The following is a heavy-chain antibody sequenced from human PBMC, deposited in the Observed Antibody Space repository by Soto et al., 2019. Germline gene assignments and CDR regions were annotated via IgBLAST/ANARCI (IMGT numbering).Heavy chain of an antibody. CDR1: GYTFTGYY. D-gene: IGHD3-22*01. Sequence: QVQLVQSGAEVKKPGASVKVSCKASGYTFTGYYMHWVRQAPGQGLEWMGWINPNSGGTNYAQKFQGWVTMTRDTSISTAYMELSRPRSDDTAVYYCASSSAYYYDSSGYYRLDYWGQGTLVTVSS. CDR2: INPNSGGT. CDR3: ASSSAYYYDSSGYYRLDY. V-gene: IGHV1-2*04. J-gene: IGHJ4*02.